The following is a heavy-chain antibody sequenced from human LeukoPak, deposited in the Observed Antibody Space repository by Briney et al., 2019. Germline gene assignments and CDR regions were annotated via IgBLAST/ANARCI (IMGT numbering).Heavy chain of an antibody. CDR1: GFTFSNYG. Sequence: GGSLRLSCTASGFTFSNYGMHWVRQAPGKGLEWVAFIRYDESNNYYADSVKGRFTISRDNSKNTLYLLMNSLRPEDTAVYYCAKVYCSGTSCYRWSAGYFDYWGQETLVTVSS. CDR3: AKVYCSGTSCYRWSAGYFDY. D-gene: IGHD2-2*02. J-gene: IGHJ4*02. CDR2: IRYDESNN. V-gene: IGHV3-30*02.